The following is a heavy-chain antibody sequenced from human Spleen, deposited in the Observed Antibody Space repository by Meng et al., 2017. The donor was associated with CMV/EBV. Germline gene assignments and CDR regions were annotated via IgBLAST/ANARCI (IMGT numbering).Heavy chain of an antibody. D-gene: IGHD3-3*01. V-gene: IGHV2-5*01. Sequence: GCSFSTSGVGVGWIRQPPGKALEWLALIYWNDDKRYSPSIRNRLTITKDTSKNQVVLTVANIDPVDTATYYCEYRRASFLEWIYFQHWGQGTLVT. CDR1: GCSFSTSGVG. CDR3: EYRRASFLEWIYFQH. J-gene: IGHJ1*01. CDR2: IYWNDDK.